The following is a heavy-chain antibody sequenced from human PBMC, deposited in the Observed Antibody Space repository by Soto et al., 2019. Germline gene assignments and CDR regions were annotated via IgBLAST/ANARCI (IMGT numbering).Heavy chain of an antibody. D-gene: IGHD6-19*01. V-gene: IGHV1-8*01. CDR1: GYTFTSYD. J-gene: IGHJ4*02. CDR3: ARERSSGWYVDY. CDR2: MNPNSGNT. Sequence: QVQLVQSGAEVKKPGASVKVSCKASGYTFTSYDINWVRQATGKGIEWMGWMNPNSGNTGYAQKFQGRVTMTRNTSISAAYRELSSLRAEDTAVDYWARERSSGWYVDYWGQGTLVTVSS.